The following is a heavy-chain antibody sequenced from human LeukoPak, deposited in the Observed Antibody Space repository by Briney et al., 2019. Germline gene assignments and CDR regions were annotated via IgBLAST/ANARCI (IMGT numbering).Heavy chain of an antibody. V-gene: IGHV1-69*05. CDR3: ARAARTYSSSWYGQGDWFDP. D-gene: IGHD6-13*01. CDR2: IIPIFGTA. CDR1: GGTFSSYA. J-gene: IGHJ5*02. Sequence: AASVKVSCKASGGTFSSYAISWVRQAPGQGLEWMGGIIPIFGTANYAQKFQGRVTITTDESTSTAYMELGSLRSEDTAVYYCARAARTYSSSWYGQGDWFDPWGQGTLVTVSS.